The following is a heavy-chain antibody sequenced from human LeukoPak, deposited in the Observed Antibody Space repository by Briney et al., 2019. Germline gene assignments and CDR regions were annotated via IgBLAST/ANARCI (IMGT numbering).Heavy chain of an antibody. CDR2: IYPGDSHT. D-gene: IGHD3-22*01. J-gene: IGHJ4*02. Sequence: PGESLKISCKGSGYSFTSYWIGWVRQMPGKGLEWMGIIYPGDSHTKYSPSFQGQVTISADKSVGTAYLQWSSLKASDTAMYYRAGLYPFYYDSSGYYYPFDYWGQGTLVTVSS. CDR1: GYSFTSYW. V-gene: IGHV5-51*01. CDR3: AGLYPFYYDSSGYYYPFDY.